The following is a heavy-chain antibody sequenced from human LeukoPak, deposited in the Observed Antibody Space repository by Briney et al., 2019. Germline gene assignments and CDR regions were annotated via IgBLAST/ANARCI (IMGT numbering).Heavy chain of an antibody. Sequence: GGSLRLSCAASGFTFSTYAITWGRDSPGKRLECVSAITPDGDRKYYANSVRDRFTISRDNTKDTVYLQINGLRDEDTAVYYCAREQSGTRGWYPVDYWGQGTLVTVSS. CDR2: ITPDGDRK. CDR3: AREQSGTRGWYPVDY. D-gene: IGHD6-19*01. CDR1: GFTFSTYA. J-gene: IGHJ4*02. V-gene: IGHV3-23*01.